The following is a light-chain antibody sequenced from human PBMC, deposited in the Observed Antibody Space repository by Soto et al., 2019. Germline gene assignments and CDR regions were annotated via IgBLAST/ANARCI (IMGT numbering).Light chain of an antibody. Sequence: EIALTQSPATLSLSPGERATLSCRASQSVRSCLAWYQQRPGQAPRLLMYDTSNRATGIPARFSGSGSGTDFTLTISSLEPEDFAVYYCQQRSNWPQLTFGGGTTVEIK. CDR3: QQRSNWPQLT. CDR1: QSVRSC. V-gene: IGKV3-11*01. J-gene: IGKJ4*01. CDR2: DTS.